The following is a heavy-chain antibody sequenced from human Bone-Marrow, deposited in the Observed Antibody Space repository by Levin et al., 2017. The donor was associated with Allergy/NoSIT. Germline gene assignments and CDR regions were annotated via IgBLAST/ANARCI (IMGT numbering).Heavy chain of an antibody. CDR1: GYSFTSYG. J-gene: IGHJ4*02. CDR2: ISTYSDNT. Sequence: PGASVKVSCKASGYSFTSYGISWVRQAPGQGLEWVGWISTYSDNTNYARKLQDRVTLTADTSTTTAYMELRTLRSDDTAIYYCARAHYSRIGHAYGYALEHYDYWGQGTLVTVSS. CDR3: ARAHYSRIGHAYGYALEHYDY. V-gene: IGHV1-18*01. D-gene: IGHD5-18*01.